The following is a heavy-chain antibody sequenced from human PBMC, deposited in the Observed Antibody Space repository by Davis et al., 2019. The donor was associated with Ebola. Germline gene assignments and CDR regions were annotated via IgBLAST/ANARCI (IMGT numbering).Heavy chain of an antibody. V-gene: IGHV3-30*18. CDR1: GFTFSSYG. CDR2: ISYDGSNK. D-gene: IGHD3-22*01. J-gene: IGHJ6*02. CDR3: AKEIGYYGMDV. Sequence: GESLKISCAASGFTFSSYGMHWVRQAPGKGLEWVAVISYDGSNKYYADSVKGRSTISRDNSKNTLYLQMNSLRAEDTAVYYCAKEIGYYGMDVCGQGTTVTVSS.